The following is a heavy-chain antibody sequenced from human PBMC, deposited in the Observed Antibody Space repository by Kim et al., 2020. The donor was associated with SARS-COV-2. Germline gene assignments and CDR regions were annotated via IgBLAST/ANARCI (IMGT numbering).Heavy chain of an antibody. V-gene: IGHV1-69*13. J-gene: IGHJ6*02. CDR2: IIPIFGTA. Sequence: SVKVSCKASGGTFSSYAISWVRQAPGQGLEWMGGIIPIFGTANYAQKFQGRVTITADESTSTAYMELSSLRSEDTAVYYCAREIMTDPNYYGSGSRAFYYYGMDVWGQGTTVTVSS. CDR3: AREIMTDPNYYGSGSRAFYYYGMDV. D-gene: IGHD3-10*01. CDR1: GGTFSSYA.